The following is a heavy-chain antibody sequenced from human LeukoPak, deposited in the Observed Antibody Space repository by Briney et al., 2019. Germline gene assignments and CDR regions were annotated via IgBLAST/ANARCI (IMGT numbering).Heavy chain of an antibody. Sequence: GGSLRLSCAASGFTFSSYSMNWVRQAPGKGLEWVSSISSSSSYIYYADSVKGRFTISRDNAKNSLYLQMNSLRAEDTAVYYCARAPYGIVVVPAATDYWGQGTLVTVSS. V-gene: IGHV3-21*01. CDR1: GFTFSSYS. CDR2: ISSSSSYI. CDR3: ARAPYGIVVVPAATDY. J-gene: IGHJ4*02. D-gene: IGHD2-2*01.